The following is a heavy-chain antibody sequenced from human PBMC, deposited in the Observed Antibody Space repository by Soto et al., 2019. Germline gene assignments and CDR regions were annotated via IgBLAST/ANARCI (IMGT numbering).Heavy chain of an antibody. CDR1: GGSIRSYC. D-gene: IGHD5-12*01. Sequence: TSETLSLTCTVSGGSIRSYCWSWIRQTTGEGLEWIGEIYNSGSTNYNPSLKSRVTISIDTSKNQFSLQLSSVTAADTAVYYCARGFGYSGYDSDYWGQGTLVTVSS. CDR3: ARGFGYSGYDSDY. V-gene: IGHV4-59*12. J-gene: IGHJ4*02. CDR2: IYNSGST.